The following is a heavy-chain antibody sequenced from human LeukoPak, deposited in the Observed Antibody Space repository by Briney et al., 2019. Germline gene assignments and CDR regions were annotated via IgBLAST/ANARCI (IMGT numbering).Heavy chain of an antibody. Sequence: PGGSLRLSCAASGFSVRNNYMTWVRQAPGKGLEWVAIIYDSGDSYYADSVKGRFTIARDNSKNTVSLQMNSLRVDDTAVYYCVSHSDPLTGYSFDFWGQGILVTVAS. CDR1: GFSVRNNY. CDR2: IYDSGDS. J-gene: IGHJ4*02. D-gene: IGHD3-9*01. V-gene: IGHV3-53*01. CDR3: VSHSDPLTGYSFDF.